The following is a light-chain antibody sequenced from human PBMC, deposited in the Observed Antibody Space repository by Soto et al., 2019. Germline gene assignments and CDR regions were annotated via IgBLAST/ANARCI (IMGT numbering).Light chain of an antibody. CDR2: GTS. CDR3: QQYGSSPL. Sequence: DIVLTQSPGTLSLSPGERATLSCRASQSVSSSYLAWYQQKPGQAPRLLIYGTSSRATGIPDRFSGSGSGTDFTLTISRLEPEDFAVYYCQQYGSSPLFGPGTKV. J-gene: IGKJ3*01. V-gene: IGKV3-20*01. CDR1: QSVSSSY.